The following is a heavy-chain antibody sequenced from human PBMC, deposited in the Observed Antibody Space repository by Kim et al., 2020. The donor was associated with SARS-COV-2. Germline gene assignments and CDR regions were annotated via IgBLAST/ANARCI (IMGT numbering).Heavy chain of an antibody. CDR1: GFSFGNYA. CDR2: ISWNVGST. Sequence: GGSLRLSCAASGFSFGNYAMYWVRQAPGKGPVWVSGISWNVGSTVFADSVKGRFTLSRDNAKNTLYLRMNSLRADDTAVYYCTRGWVANADYWVQ. CDR3: TRGWVANADY. D-gene: IGHD2-21*01. J-gene: IGHJ4*02. V-gene: IGHV3-74*01.